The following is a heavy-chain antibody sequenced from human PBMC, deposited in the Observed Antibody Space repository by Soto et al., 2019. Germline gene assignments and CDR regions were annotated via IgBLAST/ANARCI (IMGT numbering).Heavy chain of an antibody. CDR2: ISGSGDST. J-gene: IGHJ4*02. D-gene: IGHD1-26*01. CDR1: GFTFSSYA. Sequence: EVQLLESGVGLVQPGGSLRLSCAASGFTFSSYAMRWVRQAPVKGLEWVSAISGSGDSTYYADSVKGRFTISRDNSKNTLYLQMNSLRAEDTAVYYCARRGSGSYYDYWGQGTLVTVSS. CDR3: ARRGSGSYYDY. V-gene: IGHV3-23*01.